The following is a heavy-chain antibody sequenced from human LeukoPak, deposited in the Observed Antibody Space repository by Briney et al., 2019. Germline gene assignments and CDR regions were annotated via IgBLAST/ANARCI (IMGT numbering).Heavy chain of an antibody. Sequence: ASVKVSCEASGYNFTDYGFTWVRQAPGRGLEWMGWISTHNGNTKYAQRIEDRVSMTTDTAASTAYMELRSLRSDDTAVYFCARGLGIVGSSTVIRYYYMDVWGRGTTVTVSS. J-gene: IGHJ6*03. CDR2: ISTHNGNT. CDR3: ARGLGIVGSSTVIRYYYMDV. D-gene: IGHD1-26*01. V-gene: IGHV1-18*01. CDR1: GYNFTDYG.